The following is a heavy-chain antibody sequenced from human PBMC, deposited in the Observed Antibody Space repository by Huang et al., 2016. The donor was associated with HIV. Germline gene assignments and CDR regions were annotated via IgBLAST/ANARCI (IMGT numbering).Heavy chain of an antibody. CDR1: GYTFSSFG. Sequence: QVQLVQSGAEVKKPGASVKVSCKASGYTFSSFGISWVGQAPGQGLEWVGWSSVYNGNTKFAQKFQGRLTMTTDTSTSTAYMELRSLRSDDTAVYYCARGGGIQLWLLGYYYMDVWGNGTTVTVSS. J-gene: IGHJ6*03. CDR2: SSVYNGNT. D-gene: IGHD5-18*01. V-gene: IGHV1-18*01. CDR3: ARGGGIQLWLLGYYYMDV.